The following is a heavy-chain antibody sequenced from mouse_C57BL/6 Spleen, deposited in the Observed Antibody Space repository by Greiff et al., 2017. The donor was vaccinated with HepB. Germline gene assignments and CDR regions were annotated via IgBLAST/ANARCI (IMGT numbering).Heavy chain of an antibody. D-gene: IGHD2-4*01. CDR3: ALIYDDYDGGFDY. Sequence: QVQLQQSGAELVKPGASVKMSCKASGYTFTTYPIEWLKQNHGKSLEWIGNFHPYNDDTKYNEKFKGKATLTVEKSSSTVYMQLSSLTSEDSAVYYCALIYDDYDGGFDYWGQGTTLTVSS. J-gene: IGHJ2*01. V-gene: IGHV1-47*01. CDR2: FHPYNDDT. CDR1: GYTFTTYP.